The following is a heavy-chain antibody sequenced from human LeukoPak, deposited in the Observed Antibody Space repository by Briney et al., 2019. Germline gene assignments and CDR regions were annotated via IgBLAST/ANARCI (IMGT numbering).Heavy chain of an antibody. CDR2: IRYDGSNK. CDR3: AKDRRFLEWLSLDY. J-gene: IGHJ4*02. CDR1: GFTLSRYG. Sequence: GGSLRLSCAASGFTLSRYGMHWVRQAPGKGLECVAFIRYDGSNKYYADSVKGRFTISRDNSKNTLYLQMNSLRAEDTAVYYCAKDRRFLEWLSLDYWGQGTLVSVSS. D-gene: IGHD3-3*01. V-gene: IGHV3-30*02.